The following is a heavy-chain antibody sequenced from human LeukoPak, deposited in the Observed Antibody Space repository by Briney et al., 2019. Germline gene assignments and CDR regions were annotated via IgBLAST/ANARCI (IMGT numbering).Heavy chain of an antibody. Sequence: SETLSLTCTVSGGSISSGSYYWRWIRQPAGKGLEWIGRIYTSGSTNYNPSLKSRVTISVDTSKNQFSLKLSSVTAADTAVYYCARAPTRSSDTVTGYLFDSWGQGTLVTVSS. CDR3: ARAPTRSSDTVTGYLFDS. V-gene: IGHV4-61*02. D-gene: IGHD3-9*01. CDR2: IYTSGST. CDR1: GGSISSGSYY. J-gene: IGHJ4*02.